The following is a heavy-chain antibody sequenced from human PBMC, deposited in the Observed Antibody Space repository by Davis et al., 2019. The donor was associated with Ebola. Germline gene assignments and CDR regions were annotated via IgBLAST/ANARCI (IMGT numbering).Heavy chain of an antibody. CDR2: IIPIFGTA. J-gene: IGHJ6*02. Sequence: SVKVSCKASGGTFSSYAISWVRQAPGQGLEWMGGIIPIFGTANYAQKFQGRVTITADESTSTAYMELSSLRSEDTAVYYCTLTTDNYYYYYGMDVWGQGTTVTVSS. CDR1: GGTFSSYA. V-gene: IGHV1-69*13. D-gene: IGHD4-11*01. CDR3: TLTTDNYYYYYGMDV.